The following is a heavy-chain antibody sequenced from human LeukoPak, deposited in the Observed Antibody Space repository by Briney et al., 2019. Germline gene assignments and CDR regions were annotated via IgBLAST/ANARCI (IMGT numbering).Heavy chain of an antibody. Sequence: SETLSLTCTVSGGSISSSSYYWGWIRQPPGKGLEWIGSIYYSGSTYYNPSLKSRVTISVDTSKNQFSLKLSSVTAADTAVYYCARFSIVGAPVDYWGQGALVTVSS. V-gene: IGHV4-39*01. D-gene: IGHD1-26*01. CDR3: ARFSIVGAPVDY. CDR1: GGSISSSSYY. J-gene: IGHJ4*02. CDR2: IYYSGST.